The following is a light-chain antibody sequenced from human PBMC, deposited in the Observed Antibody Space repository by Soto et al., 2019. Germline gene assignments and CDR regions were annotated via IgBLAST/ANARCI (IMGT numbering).Light chain of an antibody. V-gene: IGLV2-14*01. Sequence: QSALTQPASVAGSPGQSIAISCTGSSSDVGIYNYVSWYQQHPSKVPKLIIYEVTNRPSGVSNRFSGSKSGNTASLTISGLQAEDEADYYCSSYTTGSTRVFGTGTKLTVL. CDR3: SSYTTGSTRV. CDR2: EVT. CDR1: SSDVGIYNY. J-gene: IGLJ1*01.